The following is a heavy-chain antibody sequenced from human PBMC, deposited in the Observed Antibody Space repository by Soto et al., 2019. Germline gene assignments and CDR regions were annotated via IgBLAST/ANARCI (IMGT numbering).Heavy chain of an antibody. V-gene: IGHV4-34*01. CDR2: INHSGST. Sequence: SETLSLTCAVYGGSFNNYYWNWIRQPPGKGLEWIGEINHSGSTNCNPSLKSRVTISVDTSKNQFSLKLSSVTAADTAVYYCASRSGGSCHCFDYWGQGALVTVSS. CDR1: GGSFNNYY. CDR3: ASRSGGSCHCFDY. D-gene: IGHD2-15*01. J-gene: IGHJ4*02.